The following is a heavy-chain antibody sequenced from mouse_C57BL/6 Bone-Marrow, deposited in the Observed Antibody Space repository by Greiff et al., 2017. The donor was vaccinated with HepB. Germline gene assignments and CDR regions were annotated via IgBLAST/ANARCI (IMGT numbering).Heavy chain of an antibody. CDR1: GYAFTNYL. D-gene: IGHD1-1*01. J-gene: IGHJ2*01. V-gene: IGHV1-54*01. CDR2: INPGSGGT. Sequence: QVQLKESGAELVRPGTSVKVSCKASGYAFTNYLIEWVKQRPGQGLEWIGVINPGSGGTNYNEKFKGKATLTADKSSSTAYMQLSSLTSEDSAVYFCARSEEGSDYYGSLYYFDYWGQGTTLTVSS. CDR3: ARSEEGSDYYGSLYYFDY.